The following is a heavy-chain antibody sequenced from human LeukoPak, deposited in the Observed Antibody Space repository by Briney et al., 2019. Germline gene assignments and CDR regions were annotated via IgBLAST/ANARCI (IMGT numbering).Heavy chain of an antibody. D-gene: IGHD6-19*01. CDR2: LSATVSDGGA. V-gene: IGHV3-23*01. CDR3: AKNRGKGAVSGTGEIDY. J-gene: IGHJ4*02. CDR1: AFTFSNYA. Sequence: GGSLRLSCAASAFTFSNYAMSWVRQAPGKGLEWVSTLSATVSDGGAYYADSVKGRFTISRDNSKNTLHLQMNSLRDEDTAVYYCAKNRGKGAVSGTGEIDYWGQGTLVTVSS.